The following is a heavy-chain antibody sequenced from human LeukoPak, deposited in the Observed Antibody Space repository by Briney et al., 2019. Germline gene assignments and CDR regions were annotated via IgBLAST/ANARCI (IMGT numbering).Heavy chain of an antibody. D-gene: IGHD6-19*01. CDR1: GGSISSSYYY. Sequence: SETLSLTCTVSGGSISSSYYYWSWLRQPPGKGLEWIGYIRYIGGTNYNPSLKSRVTISVDTSKTQYFLHLTSVTAADTAVYYCARGAGWYGYWGQGTLVTVSS. J-gene: IGHJ4*02. CDR2: IRYIGGT. V-gene: IGHV4-61*01. CDR3: ARGAGWYGY.